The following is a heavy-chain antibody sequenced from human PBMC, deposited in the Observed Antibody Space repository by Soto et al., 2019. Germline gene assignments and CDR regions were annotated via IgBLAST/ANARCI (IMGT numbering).Heavy chain of an antibody. Sequence: SETLSLTCTVSGGSISSYYWSWIRQPPGKGLEWIGYIYYSGSTYYNPSLKSRVTISVDTSKNQFSLKLSSVTAADTAVYYCARTFYGDYPFQHWGQGTLVTVSS. V-gene: IGHV4-59*04. D-gene: IGHD4-17*01. CDR2: IYYSGST. J-gene: IGHJ1*01. CDR3: ARTFYGDYPFQH. CDR1: GGSISSYY.